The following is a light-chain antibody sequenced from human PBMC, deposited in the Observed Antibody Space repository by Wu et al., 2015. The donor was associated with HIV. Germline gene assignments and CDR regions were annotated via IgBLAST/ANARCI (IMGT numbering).Light chain of an antibody. CDR3: QYQEA. CDR2: ATS. V-gene: IGKV1-NL1*01. J-gene: IGKJ1*01. Sequence: DIQMTQSPSSLSASVGDRVSISCRASQDIRNSLAWYQQKPGKAPKLLLLATSMLETGVPSRFRGSGSGTDYILTISSLQPEDFATYYCQYQEAFGQGTKVEIK. CDR1: QDIRNS.